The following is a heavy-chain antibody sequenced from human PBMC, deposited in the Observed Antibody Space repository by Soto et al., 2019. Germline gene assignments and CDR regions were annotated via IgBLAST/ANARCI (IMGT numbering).Heavy chain of an antibody. D-gene: IGHD1-1*01. Sequence: GASVKVSCKASGYTFTSYDINWVRQATGQGLEWMGWMNPNSGNTGYAQKFQGRFTISRDNAKNSVYLLMNSLRAEDTAVYYCARGKDGRRAGTYYFDMDVWGKGTTVTVSS. J-gene: IGHJ6*03. V-gene: IGHV1-8*01. CDR3: ARGKDGRRAGTYYFDMDV. CDR1: GYTFTSYD. CDR2: MNPNSGNT.